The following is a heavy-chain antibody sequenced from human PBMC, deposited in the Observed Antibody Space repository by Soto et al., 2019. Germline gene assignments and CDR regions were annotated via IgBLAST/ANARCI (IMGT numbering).Heavy chain of an antibody. J-gene: IGHJ4*02. V-gene: IGHV3-30-3*01. Sequence: HPGGSLRLSCAVSGFTFSSYAMHWVRQAPGKGLEWVALMSYDGSNKYYADSVKGRFTISRDNFKNTLSLQMNSLRVEDTAVYYCARDRSAVPGTGYFDYWGQGTLVTVSS. CDR1: GFTFSSYA. CDR3: ARDRSAVPGTGYFDY. CDR2: MSYDGSNK. D-gene: IGHD6-19*01.